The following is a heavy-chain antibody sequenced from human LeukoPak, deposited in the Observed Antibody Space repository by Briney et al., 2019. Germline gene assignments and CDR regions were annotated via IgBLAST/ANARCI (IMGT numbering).Heavy chain of an antibody. CDR3: GRGKDNSGTWDYFDY. J-gene: IGHJ4*02. Sequence: GGSLRLSCAAFGFTLNSYAMSWVRQAPGKGLEWVSTISGSGAKTYYADSVKGRFTISRDNSENTLYLQMNSLRADDTAVYYCGRGKDNSGTWDYFDYWGQGTLVTVSS. D-gene: IGHD6-19*01. V-gene: IGHV3-23*01. CDR2: ISGSGAKT. CDR1: GFTLNSYA.